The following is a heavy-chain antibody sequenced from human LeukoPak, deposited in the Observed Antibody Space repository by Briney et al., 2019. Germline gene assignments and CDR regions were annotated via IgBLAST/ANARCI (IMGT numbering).Heavy chain of an antibody. CDR1: GGSISSYY. CDR3: ARVAAATTNPRFDF. J-gene: IGHJ4*02. D-gene: IGHD1-1*01. V-gene: IGHV4-59*12. CDR2: IYYSGST. Sequence: SETLSLTCTVSGGSISSYYWSWIRQPPGKGLEWIGYIYYSGSTNYNPSLKSRVTISVDTSKTQFSLRLNSLTAADTAVYYCARVAAATTNPRFDFWGQGTLVTVSS.